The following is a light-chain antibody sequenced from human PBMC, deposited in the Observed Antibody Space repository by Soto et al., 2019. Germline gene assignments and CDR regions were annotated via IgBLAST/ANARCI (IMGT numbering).Light chain of an antibody. CDR1: SSDVGGYNY. J-gene: IGLJ1*01. CDR2: DVS. CDR3: SSYTSSSTLLDV. Sequence: QSALTQPASVSGSPGQTITISCTGTSSDVGGYNYVSWYQQHPGKAPKLMNYDVSNRPSGVSNRFSGSKSGNTASLTISGLQAEDEADYYCSSYTSSSTLLDVFGTGTKATVL. V-gene: IGLV2-14*01.